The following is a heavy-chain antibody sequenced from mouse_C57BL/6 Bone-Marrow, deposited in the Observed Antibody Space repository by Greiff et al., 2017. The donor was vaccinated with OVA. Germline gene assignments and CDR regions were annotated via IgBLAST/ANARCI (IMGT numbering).Heavy chain of an antibody. CDR1: GYTFTSYG. V-gene: IGHV1-81*01. Sequence: QVQLKQSGAELAKPGASVKLSCKASGYTFTSYGISWVKQRTGQGLEWIGEINARSGNTYYNEKFKGKATMTADKSSSTAYMEMRSLTSEDSAVYFCARDPWFDVWGTGTTVTVSS. CDR2: INARSGNT. J-gene: IGHJ1*03. CDR3: ARDPWFDV.